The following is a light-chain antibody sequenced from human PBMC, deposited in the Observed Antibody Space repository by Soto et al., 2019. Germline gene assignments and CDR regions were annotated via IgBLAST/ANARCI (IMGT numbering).Light chain of an antibody. CDR1: SGDVCGYDF. J-gene: IGLJ2*01. CDR3: SSYTSSRSLVL. V-gene: IGLV2-14*03. Sequence: QSALTQPASVSGSPGQSITISCTGTSGDVCGYDFVSWYQQFPVKAPKLLIYDVNSRPSGVSDRFSGSKSGSTASLTISGLQAEDEADYFCSSYTSSRSLVLFGGGTKVTVL. CDR2: DVN.